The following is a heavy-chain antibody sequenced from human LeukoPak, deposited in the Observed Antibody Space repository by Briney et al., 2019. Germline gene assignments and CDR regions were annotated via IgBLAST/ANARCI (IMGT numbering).Heavy chain of an antibody. CDR2: ISSSGDTI. Sequence: GGSLRLSCAASGFTFSSYEMNWVRQAPGKGLEWVSYISSSGDTIHYADSVKGRFTISRDNAKNSLYLQMNSLGAEDTAVYYCARDGGTRLKYSYGYGDYWGQGTLVTVSS. D-gene: IGHD5-18*01. V-gene: IGHV3-48*03. CDR3: ARDGGTRLKYSYGYGDY. J-gene: IGHJ4*02. CDR1: GFTFSSYE.